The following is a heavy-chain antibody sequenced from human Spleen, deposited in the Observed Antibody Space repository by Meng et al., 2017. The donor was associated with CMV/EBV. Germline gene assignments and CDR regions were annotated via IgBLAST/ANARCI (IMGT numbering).Heavy chain of an antibody. J-gene: IGHJ4*02. CDR2: SNHSGRT. Sequence: FRGSYWSWISQHRGKGLQWIGESNHSGRTNYNPSLKSRVTISVDTSKNQFSLKLSSVTAADTAVYYCARGRSSRYDFWSGYRYYFDYWGQGTLVTVSS. CDR1: FRGSY. CDR3: ARGRSSRYDFWSGYRYYFDY. V-gene: IGHV4-34*01. D-gene: IGHD3-3*01.